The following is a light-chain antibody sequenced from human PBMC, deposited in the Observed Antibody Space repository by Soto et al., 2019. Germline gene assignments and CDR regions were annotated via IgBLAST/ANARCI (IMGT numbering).Light chain of an antibody. J-gene: IGLJ1*01. CDR3: CSYAGSYV. CDR1: SSDVGSYNL. Sequence: QSALTQPASVSGSPGQSITISCTGTSSDVGSYNLVSWYQQHPGKAPKLMIYEVSKRPSGVSNRFSGSKSGNTASLTISGLQAEDEADYYCCSYAGSYVFGTGTKDTDL. V-gene: IGLV2-23*02. CDR2: EVS.